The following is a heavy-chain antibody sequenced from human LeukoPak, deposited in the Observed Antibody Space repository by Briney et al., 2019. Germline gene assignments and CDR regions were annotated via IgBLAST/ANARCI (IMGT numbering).Heavy chain of an antibody. CDR1: GGSISSYY. Sequence: PSGTLSLTCTVSGGSISSYYWSWIRQPPGKGLEWIGYIYYSGSTNYNPSLKSRVTISVDTSKNQFSLKLSSVTAADTAVYYCARGSRYYDSSGYYRILDYWGQGTLVTVSS. D-gene: IGHD3-22*01. CDR2: IYYSGST. J-gene: IGHJ4*02. V-gene: IGHV4-59*01. CDR3: ARGSRYYDSSGYYRILDY.